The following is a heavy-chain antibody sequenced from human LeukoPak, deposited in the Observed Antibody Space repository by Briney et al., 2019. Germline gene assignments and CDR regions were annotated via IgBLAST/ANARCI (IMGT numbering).Heavy chain of an antibody. J-gene: IGHJ6*04. CDR3: AELGITMIGGV. D-gene: IGHD3-10*02. CDR2: ISGSGGTT. V-gene: IGHV3-23*01. CDR1: GFTFSSYA. Sequence: QAGGSLRLSCAASGFTFSSYAMSWVRQTPDKGLEWVSAISGSGGTTYYADSVKGRFTISRDNSKNTLYLQMNSLRAEDTAVYYCAELGITMIGGVWGKGTTVTISS.